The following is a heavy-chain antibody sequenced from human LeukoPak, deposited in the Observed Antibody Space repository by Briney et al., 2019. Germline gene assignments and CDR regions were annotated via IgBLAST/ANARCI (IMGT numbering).Heavy chain of an antibody. CDR3: ARGCSAGTPHNWFYP. Sequence: KPSETLSLTCTVSGGSISGYYWSWIRQPPGKGLEWIGYIYYSGSTNYNPSLKSRVTISVDTSKNQFSLKLSSVTAADTAVYYCARGCSAGTPHNWFYPWGQGTLVTVSS. V-gene: IGHV4-59*01. CDR2: IYYSGST. CDR1: GGSISGYY. D-gene: IGHD6-13*01. J-gene: IGHJ5*02.